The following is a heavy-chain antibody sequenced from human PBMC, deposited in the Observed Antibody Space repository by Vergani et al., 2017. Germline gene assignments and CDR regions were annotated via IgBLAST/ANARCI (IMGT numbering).Heavy chain of an antibody. D-gene: IGHD2-15*01. Sequence: QVQLQESGPGLVKPSETLSLTCTVSGGSISSSSYYWGWIRQPPGKGLEWIGSIYYSGSTYYNPSLKSRVTISVDTSKNQFSLKLSSVTAADTAVYYCARLGGYCSGGSCYPGAFDYWGQGTLVTVSS. CDR3: ARLGGYCSGGSCYPGAFDY. V-gene: IGHV4-39*01. CDR2: IYYSGST. CDR1: GGSISSSSYY. J-gene: IGHJ4*02.